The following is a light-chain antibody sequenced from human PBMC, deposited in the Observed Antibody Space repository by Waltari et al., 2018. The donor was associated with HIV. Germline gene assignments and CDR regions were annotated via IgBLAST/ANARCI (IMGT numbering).Light chain of an antibody. J-gene: IGLJ3*02. CDR2: KNN. Sequence: QSVLTQPPSASGTPGQRVTISCSGSSSNIGSNYVYWYQPLPGTAPKLLIYKNNQRPSGVPDRFSGSKSGTSASLAISGLRSEDDADYYCATWDDSLSGPVFGGGTKLTVL. CDR3: ATWDDSLSGPV. CDR1: SSNIGSNY. V-gene: IGLV1-47*01.